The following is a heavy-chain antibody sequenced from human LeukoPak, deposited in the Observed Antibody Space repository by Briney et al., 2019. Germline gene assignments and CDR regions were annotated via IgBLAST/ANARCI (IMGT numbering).Heavy chain of an antibody. J-gene: IGHJ4*02. V-gene: IGHV1-69*04. CDR2: IIPILGIA. D-gene: IGHD6-19*01. CDR1: GDTFSSYA. CDR3: ARGDRYSSGSD. Sequence: GASVKVSCKASGDTFSSYAISWVRQAPGQGREWMGRIIPILGIANYAQKFQGRVTITADKSTSTAYMELSSLRSEDTAVYYCARGDRYSSGSDWGQGTLVTVSS.